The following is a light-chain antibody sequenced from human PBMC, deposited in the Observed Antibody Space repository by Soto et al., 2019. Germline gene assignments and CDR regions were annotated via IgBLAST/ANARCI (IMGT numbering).Light chain of an antibody. J-gene: IGLJ1*01. V-gene: IGLV1-40*01. Sequence: QSVLTQPPSVSGAPGQRVTISCTGSSSNIGAGYDVHWYQQVPGTAPKLLIYGNSNRPAGVTDRFSGSKSGTSASLAITGLQAEDEADYYCQSYDSSLSYLFGTGTKLTVL. CDR3: QSYDSSLSYL. CDR2: GNS. CDR1: SSNIGAGYD.